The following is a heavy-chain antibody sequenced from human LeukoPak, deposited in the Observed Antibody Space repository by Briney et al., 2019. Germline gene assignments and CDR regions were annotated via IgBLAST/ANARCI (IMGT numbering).Heavy chain of an antibody. J-gene: IGHJ6*02. V-gene: IGHV3-7*01. CDR2: INQDGSEQ. D-gene: IGHD2-21*01. CDR1: GFSISAYW. CDR3: ARDLVVVGSYFYYGMDV. Sequence: GGSLRLSCAASGFSISAYWMTSVRQAPGKGLESVANINQDGSEQYSVDSVKGRFPISRDHAKNSLYLQMDRLRAEDTAVYYCARDLVVVGSYFYYGMDVWGQGPTVTVSS.